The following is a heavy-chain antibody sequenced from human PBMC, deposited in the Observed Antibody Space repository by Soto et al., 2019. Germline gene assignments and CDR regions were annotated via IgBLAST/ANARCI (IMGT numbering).Heavy chain of an antibody. D-gene: IGHD5-18*01. J-gene: IGHJ6*02. V-gene: IGHV3-33*01. CDR1: GFTFSSYG. CDR3: AHLNGYSYGYVVDYYYYYGMDV. CDR2: IWYDGSNK. Sequence: GGSLRLSCAASGFTFSSYGMHWVRQAPGKGLEWVAVIWYDGSNKYYADSVKGRFTISRDNSKNTLYLQMNSLRAEDTAVYYCAHLNGYSYGYVVDYYYYYGMDVWGQGTTVTVSS.